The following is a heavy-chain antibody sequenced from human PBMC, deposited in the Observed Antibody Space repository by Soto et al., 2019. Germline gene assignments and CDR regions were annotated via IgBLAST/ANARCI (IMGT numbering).Heavy chain of an antibody. Sequence: KTSETLSLTCAVYGGSFSGYYWSWIRQPPGKGLEWLGEINHSGSTNYNPSLKSRVTISVDTSKNQFSLKLSSVTAADTAVYYCARPYCSSTSCYRRGVNWFDPWGQGTLVTVSS. CDR2: INHSGST. D-gene: IGHD2-2*01. CDR3: ARPYCSSTSCYRRGVNWFDP. CDR1: GGSFSGYY. V-gene: IGHV4-34*01. J-gene: IGHJ5*02.